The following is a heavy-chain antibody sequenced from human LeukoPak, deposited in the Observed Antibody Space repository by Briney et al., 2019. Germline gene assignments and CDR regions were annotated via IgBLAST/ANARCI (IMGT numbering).Heavy chain of an antibody. CDR3: ARTTGTDLMDV. V-gene: IGHV6-1*01. J-gene: IGHJ6*02. CDR1: GDSLSSNSAA. D-gene: IGHD1-1*01. CDR2: TYYRSKWFN. Sequence: SQTLSLTCAISGDSLSSNSAAWNWLRQSPSRGLEWLGRTYYRSKWFNDYAVSVKSRITISPDTSKNQFSLQLNSVTPDDTALYYCARTTGTDLMDVWGQGTTVTVSS.